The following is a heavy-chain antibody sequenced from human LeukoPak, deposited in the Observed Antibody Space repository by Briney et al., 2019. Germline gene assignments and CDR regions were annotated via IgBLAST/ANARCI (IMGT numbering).Heavy chain of an antibody. CDR1: GFTFSSYS. V-gene: IGHV3-21*01. D-gene: IGHD4-17*01. CDR2: ISSSSYI. Sequence: KPGGSLRLSCAASGFTFSSYSMNWVRQAPGKGLEWVSSISSSSYIYYADSVKGRFTISRDDAKNSLYLQMDSLRAEDTAVYYCAKDLGDDYGGQFDPWGQGTLVTVSS. CDR3: AKDLGDDYGGQFDP. J-gene: IGHJ5*02.